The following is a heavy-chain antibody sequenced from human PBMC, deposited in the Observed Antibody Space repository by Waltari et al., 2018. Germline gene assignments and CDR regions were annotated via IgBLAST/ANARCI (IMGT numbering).Heavy chain of an antibody. CDR1: GYTFTSYG. CDR2: ISAYNGNT. D-gene: IGHD3-22*01. J-gene: IGHJ3*02. Sequence: VQLVQSGAEVKKPGASVKVSCKASGYTFTSYGISWVRQAPGQGLEWMGWISAYNGNTNHAQKLQGRVTMTTDTSTSTADMELRSLRSDDTAVYYCARDTEYYDRPNAFDIWGQGTMVTVSS. CDR3: ARDTEYYDRPNAFDI. V-gene: IGHV1-18*01.